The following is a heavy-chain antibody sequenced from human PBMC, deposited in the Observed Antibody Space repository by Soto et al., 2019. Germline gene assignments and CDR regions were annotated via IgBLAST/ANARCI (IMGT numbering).Heavy chain of an antibody. J-gene: IGHJ6*02. CDR3: TRCGIRYHSIGFYLGVDGMDV. V-gene: IGHV1-69*12. CDR2: TIPMFGTT. D-gene: IGHD3-22*01. Sequence: QVQLVQSGAEVKKPASSVRVSCKASGGTFNNYAITWVRQAPGQGLEWMGGTIPMFGTTNYAEKFQGRVTITADESTNTAYMELSSLRSEDTAVYYCTRCGIRYHSIGFYLGVDGMDVWGQGTRVIVSS. CDR1: GGTFNNYA.